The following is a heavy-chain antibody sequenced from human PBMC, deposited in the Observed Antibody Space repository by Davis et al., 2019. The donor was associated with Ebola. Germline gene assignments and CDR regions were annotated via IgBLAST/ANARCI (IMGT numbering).Heavy chain of an antibody. D-gene: IGHD6-13*01. V-gene: IGHV4-39*07. J-gene: IGHJ4*02. Sequence: MPSETLSLTCSVAGGSISSGGYYWSWIRQPPGKGLEWIGEINHSGSTNYNPSLKSRVTISVDTSKNQFSLKLSSVTAADTAVYYCARGDSSSWYYFDYWGQGTLVTVSS. CDR2: INHSGST. CDR1: GGSISSGGYY. CDR3: ARGDSSSWYYFDY.